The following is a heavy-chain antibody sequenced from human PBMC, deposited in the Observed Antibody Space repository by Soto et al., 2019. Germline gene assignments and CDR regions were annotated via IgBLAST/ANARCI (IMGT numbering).Heavy chain of an antibody. CDR3: ARDRGYSGYDSPRLYSGMDV. CDR2: ISSSSSTI. CDR1: GFTFSSYS. J-gene: IGHJ6*02. Sequence: GGSLRLSCAASGFTFSSYSMNWVRQAPGKGLEWVSYISSSSSTIHYSDSVKGRFTISRDNSKNTLYLQMNSLRAEDMAVYSCARDRGYSGYDSPRLYSGMDVWGQGTTVTVSS. V-gene: IGHV3-48*01. D-gene: IGHD5-12*01.